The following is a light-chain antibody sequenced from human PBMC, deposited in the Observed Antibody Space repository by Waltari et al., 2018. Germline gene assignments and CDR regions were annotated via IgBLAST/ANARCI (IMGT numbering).Light chain of an antibody. Sequence: QSVLTQPPSASGTPGQRVTIPSSGSSPNLGSNYVSWYQQLPGTAPKLLIYRNNQRPSGVPDRFSGSKSGTSASLAISGLRSEDEADYYCAAWDDSLSGVVFGGGTKLTVL. J-gene: IGLJ2*01. V-gene: IGLV1-47*01. CDR1: SPNLGSNY. CDR2: RNN. CDR3: AAWDDSLSGVV.